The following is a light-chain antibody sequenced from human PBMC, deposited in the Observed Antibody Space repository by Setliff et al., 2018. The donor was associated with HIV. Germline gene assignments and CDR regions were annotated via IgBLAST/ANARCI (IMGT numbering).Light chain of an antibody. Sequence: QSALTQPPSASGTPGQRVAISCSGTSSNIGSHTVNWYQQLPGRAPKLLIYRDDRRPSGVPDRFSGSKSGTSAFLAISGLQSDDEEDYYCAAWDDRLNAVIFGGGTKVTV. CDR3: AAWDDRLNAVI. V-gene: IGLV1-44*01. CDR1: SSNIGSHT. CDR2: RDD. J-gene: IGLJ2*01.